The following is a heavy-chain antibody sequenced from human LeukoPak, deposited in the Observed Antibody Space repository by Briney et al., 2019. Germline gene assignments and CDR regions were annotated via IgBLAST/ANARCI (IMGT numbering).Heavy chain of an antibody. V-gene: IGHV3-74*01. CDR2: INSDGRMT. D-gene: IGHD2-21*02. CDR1: GFTFSSYW. CDR3: ARVGSTDSPHAFDI. J-gene: IGHJ3*02. Sequence: PGGSLRLSCAASGFTFSSYWMDGVRQAPGKGLVWVSGINSDGRMTRYAESVKGRFTISRDNAKNTLYLQMNSLRAEDTSVYYCARVGSTDSPHAFDIWGQGTMVTVSS.